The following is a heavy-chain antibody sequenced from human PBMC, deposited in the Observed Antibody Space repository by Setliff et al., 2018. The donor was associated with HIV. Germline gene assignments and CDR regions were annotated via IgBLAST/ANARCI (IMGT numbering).Heavy chain of an antibody. CDR2: ISYDGSNK. CDR1: GLTFNRYW. V-gene: IGHV3-30*18. CDR3: AKEPAYYYNSSGYSGIAH. Sequence: GGSLRLSCLVSGLTFNRYWKSWVRQAPGKGLEWVAVISYDGSNKYYADSVKGRFTISRDNSKNTLYLQMNSLRAEDTAVYYCAKEPAYYYNSSGYSGIAHWGQGTLVTVSS. D-gene: IGHD3-22*01. J-gene: IGHJ4*02.